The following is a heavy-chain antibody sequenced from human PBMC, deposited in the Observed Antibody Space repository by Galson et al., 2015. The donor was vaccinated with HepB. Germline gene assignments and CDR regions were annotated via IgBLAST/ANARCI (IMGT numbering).Heavy chain of an antibody. D-gene: IGHD1-14*01. CDR3: TTTVRPEDFVDY. CDR1: GFTFSDDW. Sequence: SLRLSCAASGFTFSDDWMSWVRQAPGKGLEWVGRVKSRTFGGTADYGTPVKGSFTISRDDSKHTLSLLQNSLKTEDTAVYYCTTTVRPEDFVDYWGQGSLVTVSS. CDR2: VKSRTFGGTA. V-gene: IGHV3-15*01. J-gene: IGHJ4*02.